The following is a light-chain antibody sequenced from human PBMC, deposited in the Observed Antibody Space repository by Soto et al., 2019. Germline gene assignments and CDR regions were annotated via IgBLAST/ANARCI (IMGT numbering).Light chain of an antibody. J-gene: IGLJ2*01. CDR2: DVS. CDR3: SSYTSTSTLVI. V-gene: IGLV2-14*03. CDR1: SSDVGGYNY. Sequence: QSALTQPASVSGSPGQSITISCTGTSSDVGGYNYVAWYQHHPGKAPKVMIYDVSNRPSGVSNRFSGSKSGNTASLTIFGLQAEDEADYYCSSYTSTSTLVIFGGGTQLTVL.